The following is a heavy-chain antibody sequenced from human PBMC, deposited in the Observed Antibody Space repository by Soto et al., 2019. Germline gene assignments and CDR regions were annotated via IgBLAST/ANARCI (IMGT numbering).Heavy chain of an antibody. CDR1: GDSISSGAYY. CDR2: IYYSGST. CDR3: ARVGNSGSPFDY. Sequence: QVQLQESGPGLVKPSQTLSLTCTVSGDSISSGAYYWSWIRQHPGKGLEWIGYIYYSGSTYYNPSLESRVTISVDTSKIQFSLKLSSVTAADTAVYYCARVGNSGSPFDYCGQGTLVTVSS. J-gene: IGHJ4*02. D-gene: IGHD6-13*01. V-gene: IGHV4-31*03.